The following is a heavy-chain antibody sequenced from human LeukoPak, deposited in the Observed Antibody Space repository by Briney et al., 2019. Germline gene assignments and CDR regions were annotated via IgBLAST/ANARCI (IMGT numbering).Heavy chain of an antibody. J-gene: IGHJ3*02. Sequence: HPGGSLRLSCAASGFTFSSYAMSWVRQAPGKGLEWVSGISASGDVTFHADPLKGRFTISRDNSKNTLYLQMDSLRAEDTAKYYCAKSLLTTASGTGRAFDIWGQGTVVTVSA. CDR3: AKSLLTTASGTGRAFDI. CDR2: ISASGDVT. V-gene: IGHV3-23*01. CDR1: GFTFSSYA. D-gene: IGHD1-26*01.